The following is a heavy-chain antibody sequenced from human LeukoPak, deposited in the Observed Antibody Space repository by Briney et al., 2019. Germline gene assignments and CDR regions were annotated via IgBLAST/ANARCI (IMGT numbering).Heavy chain of an antibody. CDR1: GASISSGGYS. J-gene: IGHJ4*02. V-gene: IGHV4-39*01. CDR3: ARHAESPFDY. CDR2: IYYSGST. Sequence: SGPLSFTCTVPGASISSGGYSWSGFGKPPGKGLEWIGYIYYSGSTYYNPSLKSRVTISVDTSKNQFSLKLSSVTAADTAVYYCARHAESPFDYWGQGTLVTVSS.